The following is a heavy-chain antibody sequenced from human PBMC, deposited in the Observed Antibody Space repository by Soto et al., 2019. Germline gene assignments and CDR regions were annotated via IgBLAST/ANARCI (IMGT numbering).Heavy chain of an antibody. CDR3: AREAYSSSRYRIWYQVLERYNWFDP. D-gene: IGHD6-13*01. V-gene: IGHV3-30-3*01. Sequence: GGSLRLSCAASGFTFSSYAMHWVRQAPGKGLEWVAVISYDGSNKYYADSVKGRFTISRDNSKNTLYLQMNSLRAEDTAVYYCAREAYSSSRYRIWYQVLERYNWFDPWGQGTLVTVSS. CDR1: GFTFSSYA. CDR2: ISYDGSNK. J-gene: IGHJ5*02.